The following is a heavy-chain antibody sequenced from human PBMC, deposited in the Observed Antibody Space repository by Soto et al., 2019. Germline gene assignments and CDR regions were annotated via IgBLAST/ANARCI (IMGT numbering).Heavy chain of an antibody. CDR1: GFTFSNYN. CDR3: AKGMWGYTRYGEPFDY. J-gene: IGHJ4*02. D-gene: IGHD5-12*01. Sequence: GGSLRLSCAASGFTFSNYNINWVRQAPGKGLEWISYISSGSSTIYYADSVKGRFTISRDNAKTSLYLQMNSLRDEDTAVYYCAKGMWGYTRYGEPFDYWGQGTLVTVSS. V-gene: IGHV3-48*02. CDR2: ISSGSSTI.